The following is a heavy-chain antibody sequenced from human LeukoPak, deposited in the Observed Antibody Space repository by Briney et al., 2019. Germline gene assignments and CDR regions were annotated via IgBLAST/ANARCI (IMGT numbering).Heavy chain of an antibody. CDR3: ARGQEQQLVPVPFYYMDV. CDR1: GGSLSSYY. Sequence: SETLSLTCTVSGGSLSSYYWSWIRQPAGKGLEWIGRIYTSGGTNYDPSLKSRVTMSVDTSKNQFSLKLSSVTAADTAVYYCARGQEQQLVPVPFYYMDVWGKGTTVTVSS. J-gene: IGHJ6*03. CDR2: IYTSGGT. D-gene: IGHD6-13*01. V-gene: IGHV4-4*07.